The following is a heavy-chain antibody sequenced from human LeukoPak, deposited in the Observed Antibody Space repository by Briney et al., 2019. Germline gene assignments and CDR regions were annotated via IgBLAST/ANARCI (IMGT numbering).Heavy chain of an antibody. D-gene: IGHD5-12*01. V-gene: IGHV4-34*01. CDR3: ARFDLSGPRDN. CDR2: INHSGST. Sequence: GSLRLSCAASGFTFSSYSMSWVRQAPGKGLEWIGEINHSGSTNYNPSLKSRITISVDTSKNQFSLKLSSVTAADTAVYYCARFDLSGPRDNWGQGTLVTVSS. J-gene: IGHJ4*02. CDR1: GFTFSSYS.